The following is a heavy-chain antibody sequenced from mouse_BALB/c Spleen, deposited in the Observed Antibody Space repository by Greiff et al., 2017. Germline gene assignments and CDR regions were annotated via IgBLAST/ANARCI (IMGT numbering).Heavy chain of an antibody. CDR2: ISSGGST. CDR1: GFTFSSYA. D-gene: IGHD1-1*01. CDR3: ARGPTFTTVVATDFDY. J-gene: IGHJ2*01. Sequence: EVQVVESGGGLVKPGGSLKLSCAASGFTFSSYAMSWVRQTPEKRLEWVASISSGGSTYYPDSVKGRFTISRDNARNILYLQMSSLRSEDTAMYYCARGPTFTTVVATDFDYWGQGTTLTVSS. V-gene: IGHV5-6-5*01.